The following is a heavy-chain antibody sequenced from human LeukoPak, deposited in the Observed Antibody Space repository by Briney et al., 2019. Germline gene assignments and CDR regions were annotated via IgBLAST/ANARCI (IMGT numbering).Heavy chain of an antibody. Sequence: GGSLRLSCVASGFTFSSYDMSWVRQAPGKGLEWVSVIYSGGSTYYVDSVKGRFTISRDNSKNTLYLQMNSLKAEDTAVYYCVREGYSSGWFRNWGQGTLVSVSS. CDR2: IYSGGST. V-gene: IGHV3-53*01. D-gene: IGHD6-19*01. J-gene: IGHJ4*02. CDR1: GFTFSSYD. CDR3: VREGYSSGWFRN.